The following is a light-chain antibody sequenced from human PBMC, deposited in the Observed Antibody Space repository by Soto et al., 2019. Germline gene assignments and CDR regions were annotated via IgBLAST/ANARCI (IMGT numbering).Light chain of an antibody. V-gene: IGKV1-5*03. Sequence: DIQMTQSPSTLSASVGDRVTITCRASQNIRSWLAWYQPKPGKAPRLLIYKASSLESGVPSRFSGSGSGTEFTLTISSLQPDDSATYYCQQYDSSSTFGGGTKVEIK. J-gene: IGKJ4*02. CDR3: QQYDSSST. CDR1: QNIRSW. CDR2: KAS.